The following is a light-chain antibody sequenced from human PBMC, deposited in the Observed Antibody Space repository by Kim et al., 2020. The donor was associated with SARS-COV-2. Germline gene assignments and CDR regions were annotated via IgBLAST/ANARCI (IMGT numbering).Light chain of an antibody. CDR1: SPNIGSNY. CDR3: AAWDDSLSGVV. Sequence: GQRVTISCSGSSPNIGSNYVYWYQQLPGTAPKLLIYRNNQRPSGVPDRFSGSKSGTSASLAISGLRSEDEADYYCAAWDDSLSGVVFGGGTKVTVL. V-gene: IGLV1-47*01. J-gene: IGLJ2*01. CDR2: RNN.